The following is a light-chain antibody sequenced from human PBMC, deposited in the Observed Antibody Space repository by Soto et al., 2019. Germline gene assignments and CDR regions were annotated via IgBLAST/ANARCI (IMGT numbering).Light chain of an antibody. J-gene: IGKJ1*01. V-gene: IGKV3-11*01. CDR1: QSVSSY. Sequence: EIVLTQSPATLSLSPGERATLSCRASQSVSSYLAWYQQKPGQAPRLLIYDASNRATGIPARFSGSGSGTVYTLAISSLEPGDFAVYYCQQRSNWPRTIGQGTKVEIK. CDR2: DAS. CDR3: QQRSNWPRT.